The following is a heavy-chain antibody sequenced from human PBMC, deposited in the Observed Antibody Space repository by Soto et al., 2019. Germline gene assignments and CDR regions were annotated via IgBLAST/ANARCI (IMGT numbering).Heavy chain of an antibody. CDR3: AKAQLGYYYYGMDV. V-gene: IGHV3-23*01. Sequence: PGGSLRLSCAASGFTFSSYAISWVRQAPGKGLEWVSAISGSGGSTYYADSVKGRFTISRDNSKNTLYLQMNSLRAEDTAVYYCAKAQLGYYYYGMDVWGQGTTVTVSS. D-gene: IGHD2-2*01. CDR1: GFTFSSYA. J-gene: IGHJ6*02. CDR2: ISGSGGST.